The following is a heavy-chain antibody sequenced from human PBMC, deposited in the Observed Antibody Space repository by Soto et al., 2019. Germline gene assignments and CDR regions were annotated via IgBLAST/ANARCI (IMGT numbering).Heavy chain of an antibody. J-gene: IGHJ3*01. CDR1: EFTFRSYW. CDR2: ISGDGSST. D-gene: IGHD1-7*01. V-gene: IGHV3-74*01. Sequence: EVQLVDSGGGLVQPGGSLRLSCAASEFTFRSYWMHWVRQSPGKGLVWVSRISGDGSSTTYEDSVRGRFTISRDNAKNTVYLQMDILRAEDTAVYYCARSLPGTYGAFDLWGQGTMVTVSS. CDR3: ARSLPGTYGAFDL.